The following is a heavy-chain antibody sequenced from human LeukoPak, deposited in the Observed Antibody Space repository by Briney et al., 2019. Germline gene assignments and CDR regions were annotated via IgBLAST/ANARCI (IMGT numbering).Heavy chain of an antibody. D-gene: IGHD6-13*01. J-gene: IGHJ5*01. CDR2: IYGGGST. Sequence: GGSLRLSCAGSGFTVSSIYMSWVRQAPGKGLEWVSVIYGGGSTYYADSVKGRSTISRDTSKNTLYLQVNSLRAEDTAVYYCARHGYSSGWYYWFDSWGQGTLVTVSS. CDR1: GFTVSSIY. CDR3: ARHGYSSGWYYWFDS. V-gene: IGHV3-66*04.